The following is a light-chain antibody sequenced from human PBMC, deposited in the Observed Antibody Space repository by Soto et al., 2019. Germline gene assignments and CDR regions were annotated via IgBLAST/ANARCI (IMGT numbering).Light chain of an antibody. CDR2: DAS. V-gene: IGKV3-11*01. Sequence: EIVLTQSPATLSLSPGQRATLSCRASQSLFSYLAWFQQKPGQAPRLLIYDASNRATGIPARFSGSGSGTDFTLTISSLEPDDFATYYCQQYNSYSGYTFGQGTKLEIK. CDR3: QQYNSYSGYT. CDR1: QSLFSY. J-gene: IGKJ2*01.